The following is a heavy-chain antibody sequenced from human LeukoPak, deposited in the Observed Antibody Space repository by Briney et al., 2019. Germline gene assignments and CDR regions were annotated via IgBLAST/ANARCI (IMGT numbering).Heavy chain of an antibody. CDR3: ARDSDYDSSGYYSDI. CDR1: GGTFSSYA. J-gene: IGHJ3*02. D-gene: IGHD3-22*01. CDR2: TIPIFGTA. Sequence: SVKVSCKASGGTFSSYAISWVRQAPGQGLEWMGRTIPIFGTANYAQKFQGRVTITTDESTSTAYMELSSLRSEDTAVYYCARDSDYDSSGYYSDIWGQGTMVTVSS. V-gene: IGHV1-69*05.